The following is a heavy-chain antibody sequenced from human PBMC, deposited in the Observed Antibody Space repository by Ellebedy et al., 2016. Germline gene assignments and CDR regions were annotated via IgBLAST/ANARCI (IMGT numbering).Heavy chain of an antibody. Sequence: GESLKISCKGSGYSFTNYWIGWVRQMPGRGLEWVGIIYPGDSDTRYSPSFQGQVTISADKSISTAYLQWSSLKASDTAMYYCARHRGQLALDYWGQGTLVTVSS. J-gene: IGHJ4*02. CDR3: ARHRGQLALDY. V-gene: IGHV5-51*01. CDR2: IYPGDSDT. CDR1: GYSFTNYW. D-gene: IGHD6-6*01.